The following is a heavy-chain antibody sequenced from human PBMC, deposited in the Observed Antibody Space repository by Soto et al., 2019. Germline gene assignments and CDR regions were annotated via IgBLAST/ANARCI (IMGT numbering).Heavy chain of an antibody. CDR1: GGTFNSYS. J-gene: IGHJ6*02. CDR3: ARATVLTFTRFYDVDV. D-gene: IGHD4-4*01. Sequence: QVQLVQSGAEVKTPGSSVKVSCEASGGTFNSYSINWVRQAPGQGLEWMGRIIPMFGTTDYAQRFQGRVTFTAAESTTTASMEVTNLTYEDTAVYYCARATVLTFTRFYDVDVWGQGTTVTVSS. V-gene: IGHV1-69*18. CDR2: IIPMFGTT.